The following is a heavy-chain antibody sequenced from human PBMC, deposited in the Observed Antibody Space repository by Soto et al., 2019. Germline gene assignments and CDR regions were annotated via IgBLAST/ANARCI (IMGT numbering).Heavy chain of an antibody. CDR2: ISGSGGST. CDR1: GFTFSSYD. V-gene: IGHV3-23*01. CDR3: AKDKGDRRIAVAGLDY. J-gene: IGHJ4*02. D-gene: IGHD6-19*01. Sequence: EVQLLESGGGLVQPGGSLRLSCAASGFTFSSYDMSWVRQAPGKGLEWVSGISGSGGSTYYADSVKGRFTISRDNSKNTLYLQMNSLRADDTAVYYCAKDKGDRRIAVAGLDYWGQGTLVTVSS.